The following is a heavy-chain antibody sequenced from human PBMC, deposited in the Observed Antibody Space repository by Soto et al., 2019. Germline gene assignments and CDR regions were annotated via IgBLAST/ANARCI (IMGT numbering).Heavy chain of an antibody. CDR2: RSYSGTT. D-gene: IGHD3-10*01. V-gene: IGHV4-39*07. CDR3: ARLVYDTRLNYMYFDF. CDR1: SGSITTRSYY. J-gene: IGHJ4*02. Sequence: PSETLSLTCTVSSGSITTRSYYWGWIRQPPGKGLAWIGSRSYSGTTFFNLSLKSRVTISMDTSKNQFSLKLTSVTAADTAIYFCARLVYDTRLNYMYFDFWGQGALVTGSS.